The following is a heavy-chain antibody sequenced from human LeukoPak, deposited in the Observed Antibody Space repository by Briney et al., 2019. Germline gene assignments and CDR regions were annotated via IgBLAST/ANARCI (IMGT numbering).Heavy chain of an antibody. Sequence: PSETLSLTCTVAAPSISSSSWSWFRQPAGKGLKGFGRTYTSGSPNYSHSLKSRVTMSVDTSKNQFTLKLSSVTAADTAVYYCARGGVRFLVWLTGNYYYYYYMDVWGKGTTVTVSS. CDR2: TYTSGSP. V-gene: IGHV4-4*07. D-gene: IGHD3-3*01. CDR1: APSISSSS. J-gene: IGHJ6*03. CDR3: ARGGVRFLVWLTGNYYYYYYMDV.